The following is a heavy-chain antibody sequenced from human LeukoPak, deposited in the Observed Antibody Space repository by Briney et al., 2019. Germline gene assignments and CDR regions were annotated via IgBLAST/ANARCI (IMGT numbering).Heavy chain of an antibody. V-gene: IGHV3-30*02. J-gene: IGHJ4*02. D-gene: IGHD3-10*01. Sequence: GGSLRLSCAASGFTFRNYGMHWVRLAPAKGLEWVAFIRYDGSIKYYVDSVKGRFTVSRDNSKNTLYLQMNNLRAEDTAVYYCAKDVNVGGDYFDYWGQGTLVTVSS. CDR2: IRYDGSIK. CDR3: AKDVNVGGDYFDY. CDR1: GFTFRNYG.